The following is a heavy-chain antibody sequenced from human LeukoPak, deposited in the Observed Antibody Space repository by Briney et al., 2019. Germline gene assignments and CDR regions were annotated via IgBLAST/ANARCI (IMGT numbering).Heavy chain of an antibody. D-gene: IGHD6-13*01. V-gene: IGHV4-4*07. CDR1: GGSISSYY. J-gene: IGHJ6*02. CDR2: IYTSGST. CDR3: AREGGGIAAAGPFCYYYGMDV. Sequence: SETLSLTCTVSGGSISSYYWSWIRQPAGKGLEWIGRIYTSGSTNYNPSLKSRVTMSVDTSKNQFSLKLSSVTAADTAVYYCAREGGGIAAAGPFCYYYGMDVWGQGTTVTVSS.